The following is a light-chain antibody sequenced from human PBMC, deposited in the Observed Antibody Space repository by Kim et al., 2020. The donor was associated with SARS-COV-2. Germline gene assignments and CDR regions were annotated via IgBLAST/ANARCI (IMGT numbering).Light chain of an antibody. CDR3: QQRSNWPIT. J-gene: IGKJ3*01. Sequence: PQERATPSCRASQRVSSYLAWYQQSPGQAPSLLNYDASNWTAGIPARFSGSGSGTDFALTISSLEPEDFAVYYCQQRSNWPITFGPGSKVDI. CDR1: QRVSSY. CDR2: DAS. V-gene: IGKV3-11*01.